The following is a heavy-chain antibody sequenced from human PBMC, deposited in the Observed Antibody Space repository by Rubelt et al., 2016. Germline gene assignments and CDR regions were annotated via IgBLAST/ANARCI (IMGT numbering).Heavy chain of an antibody. D-gene: IGHD3-10*01. CDR1: A. CDR2: ISYDGSNK. Sequence: AMHWVRQAPGKGLEWVAVISYDGSNKYYADSVKGRFTISRDNSKNTLYLQMNSLRAEDTAVYYCAREAGFSDYWGQGTLVTVSS. V-gene: IGHV3-30*04. J-gene: IGHJ4*02. CDR3: AREAGFSDY.